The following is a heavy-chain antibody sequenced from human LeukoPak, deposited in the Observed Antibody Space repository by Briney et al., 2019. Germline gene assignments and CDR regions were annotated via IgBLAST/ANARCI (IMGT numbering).Heavy chain of an antibody. D-gene: IGHD6-13*01. CDR1: GFTFSTYG. CDR2: IWYDGSHA. J-gene: IGHJ6*03. Sequence: GGSLRLSCSASGFTFSTYGMNWVRQALGKGLEWVAVIWYDGSHANYADAVKGRFTISRDNSKNTLYLQMNSPRAEDTAVYYCARDRSYSSRWNFGKDYYMDVWGKGTTVTVSS. V-gene: IGHV3-33*01. CDR3: ARDRSYSSRWNFGKDYYMDV.